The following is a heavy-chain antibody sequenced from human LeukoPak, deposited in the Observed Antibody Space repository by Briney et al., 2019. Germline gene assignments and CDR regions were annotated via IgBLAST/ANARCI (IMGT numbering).Heavy chain of an antibody. CDR2: ISGSGGST. CDR1: GFTFSSYA. CDR3: AKGVSGYSYGYYFDY. D-gene: IGHD5-18*01. Sequence: GGSLRLSCAASGFTFSSYAMSWVRQAPGKGLEWVSAISGSGGSTYYADSVKGRFTISRDNSKNTLYPQMNSLRAEDTAVYYCAKGVSGYSYGYYFDYWGQGTLVTVSS. J-gene: IGHJ4*02. V-gene: IGHV3-23*01.